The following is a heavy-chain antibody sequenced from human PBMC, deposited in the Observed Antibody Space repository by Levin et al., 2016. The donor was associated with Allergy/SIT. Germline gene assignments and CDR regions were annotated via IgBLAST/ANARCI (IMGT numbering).Heavy chain of an antibody. J-gene: IGHJ4*02. CDR3: ARESSGLNNNYDWAFDY. V-gene: IGHV3-11*05. Sequence: RQAPGKGLEWVSHISGSTVYTNYADSVKGRFTISRDNAKELLFLQMNSLRAEDTAVYYCARESSGLNNNYDWAFDYWGQGTLVTVSS. CDR2: ISGSTVYT. D-gene: IGHD4-11*01.